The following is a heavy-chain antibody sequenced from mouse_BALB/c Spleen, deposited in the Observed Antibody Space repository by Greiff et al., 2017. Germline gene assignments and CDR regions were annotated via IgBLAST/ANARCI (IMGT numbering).Heavy chain of an antibody. V-gene: IGHV1-14*01. D-gene: IGHD2-14*01. J-gene: IGHJ4*01. CDR2: INPYNDGT. Sequence: EVQLKESGPELVKPGASVKMSCKASGYTFTSYVMHWVKQKPGQGLEWIGYINPYNDGTKYNEKFKGKATLTSDKSSSTAYMELSSLTSEDSAVYYCARDYRYDGNYYAMDYWGQGTSVTVSS. CDR3: ARDYRYDGNYYAMDY. CDR1: GYTFTSYV.